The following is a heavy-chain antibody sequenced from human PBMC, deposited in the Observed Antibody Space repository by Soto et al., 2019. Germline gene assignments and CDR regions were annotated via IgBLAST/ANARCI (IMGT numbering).Heavy chain of an antibody. V-gene: IGHV1-46*01. D-gene: IGHD5-12*01. CDR1: GYTXTSYY. J-gene: IGHJ3*01. CDR3: ARVRMATIRRDAFDV. Sequence: GXSXKVSFKASGYTXTSYYLNLVRQAPGQGLEWMGRINPYSGTTNYAQKFQVRVTMTTDTSTSKVYMELSSMRSEYTSVYYCARVRMATIRRDAFDVWGQGTMVTVSS. CDR2: INPYSGTT.